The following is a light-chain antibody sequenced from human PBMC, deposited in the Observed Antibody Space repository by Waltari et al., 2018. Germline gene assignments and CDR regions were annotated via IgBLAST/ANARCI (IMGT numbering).Light chain of an antibody. V-gene: IGKV1-39*01. CDR3: QQSYSAPFT. Sequence: DIQMTQSPSSLSTSVGDRVTITCRASRGIDAYLNWYQQQPGKAPKLLIYDASTLQRGVPTRFSGGGIGTDFTLTISDLQPDDFATYFCQQSYSAPFTFGQGTRLE. CDR1: RGIDAY. J-gene: IGKJ5*01. CDR2: DAS.